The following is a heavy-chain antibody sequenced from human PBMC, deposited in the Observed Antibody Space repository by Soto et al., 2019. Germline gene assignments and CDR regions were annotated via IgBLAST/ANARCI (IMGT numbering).Heavy chain of an antibody. CDR3: ARAHYYGSGSYYLPYYYGMDV. J-gene: IGHJ6*02. CDR1: GYTFTSYY. D-gene: IGHD3-10*01. CDR2: INPSGGST. Sequence: ASVKVSCKASGYTFTSYYMHWVRQAPGQGLEWMGIINPSGGSTSYAQKFQGRVTMTRDTSTSTVYMELSSLRSEDTAVYHCARAHYYGSGSYYLPYYYGMDVWGQGTTVTVSS. V-gene: IGHV1-46*01.